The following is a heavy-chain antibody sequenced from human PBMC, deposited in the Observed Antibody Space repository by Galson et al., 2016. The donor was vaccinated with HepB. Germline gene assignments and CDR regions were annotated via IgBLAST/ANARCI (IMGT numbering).Heavy chain of an antibody. CDR3: VKGSGPRRFPHWFDP. Sequence: SLRLSCAASGFRFSDYIMSWVRQAPGKGLEWVSAISGSGATTYYADSVKGRFTFSRDNSKNTLYLQMNSLRAEDTAVYYCVKGSGPRRFPHWFDPWGQGTLVTVSS. CDR2: ISGSGATT. CDR1: GFRFSDYI. J-gene: IGHJ5*02. V-gene: IGHV3-23*01. D-gene: IGHD3-10*01.